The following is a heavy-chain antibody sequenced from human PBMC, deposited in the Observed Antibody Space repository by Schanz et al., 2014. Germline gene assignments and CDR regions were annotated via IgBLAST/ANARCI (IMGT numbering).Heavy chain of an antibody. V-gene: IGHV1-18*04. CDR2: INPSNGNT. CDR3: ARAGFCSGSACYSIGIDY. Sequence: QVQLVQSGADVKKPGASVKVSCKSSGYTFTNHGITWVRQAPGQGLEWMGWINPSNGNTVYAQNFQGRITMTTETSATIASMELRSLRSDDSAVYYCARAGFCSGSACYSIGIDYWGQGTLVTVSS. J-gene: IGHJ4*02. D-gene: IGHD2-15*01. CDR1: GYTFTNHG.